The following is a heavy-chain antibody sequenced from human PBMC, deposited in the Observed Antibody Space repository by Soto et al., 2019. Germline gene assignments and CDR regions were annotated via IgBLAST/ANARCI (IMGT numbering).Heavy chain of an antibody. CDR1: GGSVSSGSYY. CDR3: AREKKGYWTNGVCYTLGGMDV. J-gene: IGHJ6*02. D-gene: IGHD2-8*01. V-gene: IGHV4-61*01. CDR2: IYYSGST. Sequence: SETLSLPCTVSGGSVSSGSYYWSWIRQPPWKGLEWIGYIYYSGSTNYNPSLKSRATISVDTSNHQFSLKLRSVTAADAAVYYCAREKKGYWTNGVCYTLGGMDVWGQGTTVTVSS.